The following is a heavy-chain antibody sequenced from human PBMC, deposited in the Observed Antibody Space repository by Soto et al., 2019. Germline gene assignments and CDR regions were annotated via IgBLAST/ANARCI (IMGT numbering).Heavy chain of an antibody. J-gene: IGHJ6*02. CDR2: INHSGST. D-gene: IGHD3-9*01. Sequence: SSETLSLTCAVYGGSFSDYSWNWNWIRQPPGKGLEWIGEINHSGSTSHNPSLKSRVTLSLDTSKNQFSLILTSVTAADTAVYYCARGRRWYDILTGYYNHDGMDVWGQGTTV. V-gene: IGHV4-34*01. CDR3: ARGRRWYDILTGYYNHDGMDV. CDR1: GGSFSDYSWN.